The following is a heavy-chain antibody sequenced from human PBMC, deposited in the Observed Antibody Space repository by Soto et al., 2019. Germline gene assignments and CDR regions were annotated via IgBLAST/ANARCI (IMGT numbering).Heavy chain of an antibody. CDR3: ARPARTGDMWYFDL. Sequence: QVQLQESGPGLVKPSETLSLTCTVSGGSNSSYYWSWIRQPPGKGLEWIGYVYYSGSTNYNPSLNRRFPISVDTSKNQFSLKLSSVTAADTAVYYCARPARTGDMWYFDLWGRGTLVTVSS. CDR2: VYYSGST. V-gene: IGHV4-59*08. CDR1: GGSNSSYY. D-gene: IGHD7-27*01. J-gene: IGHJ2*01.